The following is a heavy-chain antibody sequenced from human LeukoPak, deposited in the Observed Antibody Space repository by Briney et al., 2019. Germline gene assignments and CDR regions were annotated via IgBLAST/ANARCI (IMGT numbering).Heavy chain of an antibody. CDR3: ARDVYESYAFDI. CDR2: IYSGGST. V-gene: IGHV3-66*02. J-gene: IGHJ3*02. Sequence: PGGSLRLSCVASGFTVSSNYMNWVRQAPGKGLEWVSVIYSGGSTYYADSVKGRFTISRDNSKNTLYLQMNSLRVEDTAVYYCARDVYESYAFDIWGQGIMVTVSS. D-gene: IGHD3-22*01. CDR1: GFTVSSNY.